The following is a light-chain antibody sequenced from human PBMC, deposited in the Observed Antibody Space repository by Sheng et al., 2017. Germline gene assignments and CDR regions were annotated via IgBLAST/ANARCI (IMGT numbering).Light chain of an antibody. Sequence: EIVLTQSPATLSLSPGERATLSCRASQSVSSYLAWYQHKPGQAPRLLIYDASNRATGIPARFSGSGSGTEFTLTISSLQSEDIAVYYCQQYNAWPPYSFGQGTKLEI. CDR2: DAS. J-gene: IGKJ2*03. CDR1: QSVSSY. V-gene: IGKV3-11*01. CDR3: QQYNAWPPYS.